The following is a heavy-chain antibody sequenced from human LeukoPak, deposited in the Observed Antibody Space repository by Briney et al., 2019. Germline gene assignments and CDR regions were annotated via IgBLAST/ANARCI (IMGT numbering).Heavy chain of an antibody. D-gene: IGHD2-21*02. V-gene: IGHV3-23*01. CDR3: ARDRCGGADCANWFDP. Sequence: GGSLRLSCAASGFTFSSYAMSWVRQAPGKGLEWVSAISGSGGSTYYADSVKGRFTISRDNSKNTLYLQMSSLRVEDTSVYFCARDRCGGADCANWFDPWGQGTLVIVSS. CDR2: ISGSGGST. J-gene: IGHJ5*02. CDR1: GFTFSSYA.